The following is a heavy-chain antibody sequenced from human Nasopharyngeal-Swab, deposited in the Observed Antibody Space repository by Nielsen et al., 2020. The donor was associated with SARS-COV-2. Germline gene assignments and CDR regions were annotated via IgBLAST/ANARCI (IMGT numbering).Heavy chain of an antibody. Sequence: ASVKVSCKASGYTFTTYATHWVRQAPGQRLEGMGWINAGNGNTKYSQKFQGRVTISRDTSASTAYMELSSLRSEDTAVYYCASSSFPCLLCGRDCYSDYWGQGTLVTVSS. V-gene: IGHV1-3*01. CDR2: INAGNGNT. CDR3: ASSSFPCLLCGRDCYSDY. CDR1: GYTFTTYA. D-gene: IGHD2-21*02. J-gene: IGHJ4*02.